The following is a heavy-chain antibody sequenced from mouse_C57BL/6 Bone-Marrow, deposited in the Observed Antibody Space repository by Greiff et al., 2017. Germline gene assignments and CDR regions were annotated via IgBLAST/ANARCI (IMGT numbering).Heavy chain of an antibody. Sequence: EVQVVESGTVLARPGASVKMSCKTSGYTFTSYWMHWVKQRPGQGLEWIGAIYPGNSDTSYNQKFKGKAKLTAVTSASTAYMELSSLTNEDSAVYYWTLYYGNPFAYWGQGTLVTVSA. CDR1: GYTFTSYW. CDR3: TLYYGNPFAY. D-gene: IGHD2-1*01. J-gene: IGHJ3*01. V-gene: IGHV1-5*01. CDR2: IYPGNSDT.